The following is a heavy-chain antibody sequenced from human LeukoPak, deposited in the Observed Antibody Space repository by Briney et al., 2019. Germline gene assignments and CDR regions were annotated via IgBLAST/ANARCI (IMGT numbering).Heavy chain of an antibody. V-gene: IGHV4-31*03. CDR1: GGSISSGGYY. CDR2: IYYSGST. J-gene: IGHJ5*02. Sequence: PSQTPSLTCTVSGGSISSGGYYWSWIRQHPGKGLEWIGYIYYSGSTYYNPSLKSRLTISVDTSKNQFSLKQSSVTAADTAVYYCARTYMTSARFDPWGQGTLVTVSS. D-gene: IGHD2-21*02. CDR3: ARTYMTSARFDP.